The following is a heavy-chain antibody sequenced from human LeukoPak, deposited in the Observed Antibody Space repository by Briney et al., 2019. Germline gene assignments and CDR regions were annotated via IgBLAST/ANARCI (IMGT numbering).Heavy chain of an antibody. J-gene: IGHJ4*02. D-gene: IGHD2/OR15-2a*01. CDR2: IGTSGDA. Sequence: EGSLRLSCVASGFTFTKYDMHWVRQPPGKSLQWVSSIGTSGDAYSLDSVEGRFTISREDATDSLHLQMSSLRAEDTAVYYCAKGAAYSTTGRPYYFDYWGQGILVTVSS. V-gene: IGHV3-13*01. CDR1: GFTFTKYD. CDR3: AKGAAYSTTGRPYYFDY.